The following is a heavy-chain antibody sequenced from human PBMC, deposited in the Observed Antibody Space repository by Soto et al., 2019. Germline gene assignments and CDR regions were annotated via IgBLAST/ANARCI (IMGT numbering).Heavy chain of an antibody. CDR3: ARMWDVSVDWIAARDY. CDR2: INHSGST. CDR1: GGSFSGYY. J-gene: IGHJ4*02. D-gene: IGHD6-6*01. V-gene: IGHV4-34*01. Sequence: SETLSLTCAVYGGSFSGYYWSWIRQPPGKGLEWIGEINHSGSTNYNPSLKSRVTISVDTSKNQFSLKLSSVTAADTAVYYCARMWDVSVDWIAARDYWGQGTLVTVSS.